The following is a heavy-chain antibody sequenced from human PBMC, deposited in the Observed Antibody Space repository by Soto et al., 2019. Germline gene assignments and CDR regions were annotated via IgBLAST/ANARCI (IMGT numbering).Heavy chain of an antibody. Sequence: GGSLRLSCAASGFTFDDYTMHWVRQAPGKGLEWVSLISWDGGSTYYADSVKGRFTISRDNSKNSLYLQMNSLRTEDTALYYCAKDNEVGATTNLLDYWGQGTLVTVSS. D-gene: IGHD1-26*01. J-gene: IGHJ4*02. CDR3: AKDNEVGATTNLLDY. CDR1: GFTFDDYT. CDR2: ISWDGGST. V-gene: IGHV3-43*01.